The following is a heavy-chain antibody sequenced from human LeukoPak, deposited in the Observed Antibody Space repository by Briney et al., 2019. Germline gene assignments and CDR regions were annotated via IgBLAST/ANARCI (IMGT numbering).Heavy chain of an antibody. D-gene: IGHD6-19*01. Sequence: GGTLRLSCAVSGFTFSSYGMSWVRQAPGKGLEWVSGVSGSGGTTYYADSVKGRFTISRDNSKNTLYLQMNSLRAEDTAVYYCARRSAVTGGLDYWGQGTLVTVSS. CDR2: VSGSGGTT. J-gene: IGHJ4*02. V-gene: IGHV3-23*01. CDR1: GFTFSSYG. CDR3: ARRSAVTGGLDY.